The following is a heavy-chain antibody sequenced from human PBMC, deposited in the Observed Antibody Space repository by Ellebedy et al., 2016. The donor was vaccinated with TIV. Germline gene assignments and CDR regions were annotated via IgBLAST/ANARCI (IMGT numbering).Heavy chain of an antibody. V-gene: IGHV4-59*13. CDR3: ARTFYDILTGDAFDV. J-gene: IGHJ3*01. CDR1: GGSMSDYY. CDR2: IFYSGTT. D-gene: IGHD3-9*01. Sequence: MPSETLSLTCTVSGGSMSDYYWTWIRQPPGKALDGIGSIFYSGTTIHNPSLKSRVTISLDTSRNRFSLRLNSVTAADSAVYYCARTFYDILTGDAFDVWGQGTMVTVSS.